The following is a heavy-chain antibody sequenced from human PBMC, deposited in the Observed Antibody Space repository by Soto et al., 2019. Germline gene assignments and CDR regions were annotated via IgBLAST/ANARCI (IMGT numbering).Heavy chain of an antibody. J-gene: IGHJ1*01. Sequence: PSETLSLTCAVSGGSISSGGYSWSWIRQPPGKGLEWIGYIYHSGSTYYNPSLKSRVTISVDRSKNQFSLKLSSVTAADTAVYYCARVEGLAAVDIYSRAQRTLLTVSS. CDR3: ARVEGLAAVDIYS. D-gene: IGHD2-15*01. V-gene: IGHV4-30-2*01. CDR1: GGSISSGGYS. CDR2: IYHSGST.